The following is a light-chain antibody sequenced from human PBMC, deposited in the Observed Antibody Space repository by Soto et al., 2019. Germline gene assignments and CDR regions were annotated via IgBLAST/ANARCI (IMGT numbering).Light chain of an antibody. CDR1: SSDVGAYNY. Sequence: SALTQPASVSGSPGQSITISCTGTSSDVGAYNYVSWYQQHPGKVPKLMIYDVTNRPSGVSNRFSGSKSGNTASLTISGLQAEDEADYYCSSYTRTSTYVFGAGTKVTVL. V-gene: IGLV2-14*01. CDR2: DVT. J-gene: IGLJ1*01. CDR3: SSYTRTSTYV.